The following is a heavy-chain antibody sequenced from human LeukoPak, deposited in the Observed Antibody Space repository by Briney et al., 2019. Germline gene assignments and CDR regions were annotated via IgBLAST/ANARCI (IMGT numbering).Heavy chain of an antibody. V-gene: IGHV1-2*02. Sequence: ASVKVSCKTSGYSFTDYYMHWVRQAPGQGLEWMGWINPNSGGTNYAQKFQGRVTMTRDTSISTAYMELTSLRSDDTAVYYCASHLLSLQQLVLGDASDIWGPGTMVTVSS. D-gene: IGHD1-1*01. J-gene: IGHJ3*02. CDR1: GYSFTDYY. CDR2: INPNSGGT. CDR3: ASHLLSLQQLVLGDASDI.